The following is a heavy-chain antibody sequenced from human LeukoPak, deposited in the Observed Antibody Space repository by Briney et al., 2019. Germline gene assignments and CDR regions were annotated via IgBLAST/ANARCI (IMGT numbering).Heavy chain of an antibody. D-gene: IGHD3-22*01. CDR2: INPNTGGT. Sequence: ASVKVSCKASGYTFTSYYIHWVRQATGQGLEWMGRINPNTGGTNYAQSFQDRVTLTRETSINTAYMELSRLRSDDTAVYYCARELNYYDSSGYLTYFDYWGQGTLVTVSS. J-gene: IGHJ4*02. CDR1: GYTFTSYY. CDR3: ARELNYYDSSGYLTYFDY. V-gene: IGHV1-2*06.